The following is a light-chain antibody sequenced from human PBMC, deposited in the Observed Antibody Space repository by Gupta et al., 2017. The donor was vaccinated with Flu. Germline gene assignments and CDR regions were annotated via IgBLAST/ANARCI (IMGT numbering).Light chain of an antibody. V-gene: IGKV2-40*01. J-gene: IGKJ4*01. CDR2: TGS. Sequence: DILMTQTPLLLPVTPGEPASIFCQSNETLFDRHNGKTYLDWYLQRPGQSPQLLIYTGSSGAFGVPDRFTGNGSGNDLTLKISRVEAGDVGIYYCRQRLAFPLTFGGGTKVEI. CDR3: RQRLAFPLT. CDR1: ETLFDRHNGKTY.